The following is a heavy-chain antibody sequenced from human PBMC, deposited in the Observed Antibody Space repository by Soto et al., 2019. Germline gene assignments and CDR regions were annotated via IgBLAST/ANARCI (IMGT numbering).Heavy chain of an antibody. CDR3: ARGVGYAGVDY. V-gene: IGHV4-34*01. CDR1: GGSFSAYY. D-gene: IGHD5-12*01. J-gene: IGHJ4*02. CDR2: INHSGST. Sequence: QVQLQQWGAGLLKPSETLSLTCAVYGGSFSAYYWSWIRQPPGKGLEWIGEINHSGSTNYNPSLKSRVTISVDRSKNQCSLKLSSGTAADTAVYYCARGVGYAGVDYWGQGTLVTVSS.